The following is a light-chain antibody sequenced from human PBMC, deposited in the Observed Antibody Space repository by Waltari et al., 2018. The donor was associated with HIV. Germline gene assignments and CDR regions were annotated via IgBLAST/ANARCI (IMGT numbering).Light chain of an antibody. Sequence: SSDLTQDPRVSVALGQTVRIKCQGDSPRSYYASWYQHKPGQAPVVVFFGRNNRPSGIPDRFSGSSSGNTASLTITGAQAEDEADYYCHSRDSSGFHVVFGGGTKVTVL. V-gene: IGLV3-19*01. CDR2: GRN. CDR1: SPRSYY. CDR3: HSRDSSGFHVV. J-gene: IGLJ2*01.